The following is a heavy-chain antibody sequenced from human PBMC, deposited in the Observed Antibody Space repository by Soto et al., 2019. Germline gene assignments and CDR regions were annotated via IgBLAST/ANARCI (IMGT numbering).Heavy chain of an antibody. Sequence: QITLKESGPTLVKPTQTLTLTCTFSGFSLSTSGVGVGWIRQPPGKALEWLALIYWDDDKRYSPSLKSRLTITKDTSKNQVVLTMTNMDPVDTATYYCAHRRVSGERYFYWFSDFDYWGQGTLVTVSS. V-gene: IGHV2-5*02. CDR3: AHRRVSGERYFYWFSDFDY. CDR1: GFSLSTSGVG. CDR2: IYWDDDK. J-gene: IGHJ4*02. D-gene: IGHD3-9*01.